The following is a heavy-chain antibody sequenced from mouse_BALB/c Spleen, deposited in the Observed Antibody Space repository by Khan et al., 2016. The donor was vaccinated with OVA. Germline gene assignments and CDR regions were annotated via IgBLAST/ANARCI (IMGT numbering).Heavy chain of an antibody. CDR1: GYTFTDFT. J-gene: IGHJ3*01. CDR2: ISTYYGDA. CDR3: TRGGGGNRFAD. V-gene: IGHV1S137*01. Sequence: VKLMESGAELVRPGVSVKISCKGSGYTFTDFTMHWVKQSHAMSLEWIGVISTYYGDATYNQTFKDKATMTVDKSSSTAYMELARLTSEDSAIFYCTRGGGGNRFADWGQGTLVTVSA.